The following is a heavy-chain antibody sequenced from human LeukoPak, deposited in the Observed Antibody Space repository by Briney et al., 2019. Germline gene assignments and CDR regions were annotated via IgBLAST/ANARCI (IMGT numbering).Heavy chain of an antibody. J-gene: IGHJ4*02. D-gene: IGHD1-14*01. V-gene: IGHV4-34*01. CDR3: ARHDERSPSTGTDAFDY. Sequence: PSETLSLTCAVYGGSFSGYYWSWIRQPPGKGLEWIGEINHSGSTNYNPSLKSRVTISVDTSKNQFSLKLSSVTAADTAVYYCARHDERSPSTGTDAFDYWGQGTLVTVSS. CDR2: INHSGST. CDR1: GGSFSGYY.